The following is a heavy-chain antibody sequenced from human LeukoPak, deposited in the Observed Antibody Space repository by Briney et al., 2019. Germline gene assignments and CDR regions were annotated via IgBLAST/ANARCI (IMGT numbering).Heavy chain of an antibody. CDR3: AKHIQYGTAAARGDFDY. D-gene: IGHD2-2*01. Sequence: PGGSLRLSCAASGFTFDDYGMSWVCQAPGKGLEWVSGINWNGGSTGYADSVKGRFTISRDNAKNTLYLQMNSLRAEDTALYYCAKHIQYGTAAARGDFDYWGQGTLVTVSS. CDR1: GFTFDDYG. CDR2: INWNGGST. V-gene: IGHV3-20*04. J-gene: IGHJ4*02.